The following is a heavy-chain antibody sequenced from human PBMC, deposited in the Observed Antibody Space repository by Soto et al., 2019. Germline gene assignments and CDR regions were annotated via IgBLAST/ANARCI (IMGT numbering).Heavy chain of an antibody. CDR2: IYYSGST. V-gene: IGHV4-39*02. CDR3: GRVVIKMAIQSIDS. CDR1: RGSISSGTNY. Sequence: SETLSLTCTVSRGSISSGTNYWAWIRQPPGKGLEWIANIYYSGSTFYNPSLKSRVTISLDTSKNQFSLKLRSVTAADTAVYYCGRVVIKMAIQSIDSWGPGTLVTVSS. J-gene: IGHJ4*02.